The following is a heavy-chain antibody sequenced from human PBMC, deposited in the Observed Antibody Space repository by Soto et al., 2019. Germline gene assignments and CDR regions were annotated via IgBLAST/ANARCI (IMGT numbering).Heavy chain of an antibody. D-gene: IGHD6-13*01. V-gene: IGHV3-33*01. CDR3: AREGPLSKQQLRRGYFQH. CDR1: GFTFSSYG. CDR2: IWYDGSNK. Sequence: PGGSLRLSCAESGFTFSSYGMHWVRQAPGKGLEWVAVIWYDGSNKYYADSVKGRFTISRDNSKNTLYLQMNSLRAEDTAVYYCAREGPLSKQQLRRGYFQHWGQGTLVTVSS. J-gene: IGHJ1*01.